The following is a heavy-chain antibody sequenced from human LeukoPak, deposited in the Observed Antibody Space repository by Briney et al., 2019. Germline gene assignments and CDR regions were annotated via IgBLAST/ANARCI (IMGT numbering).Heavy chain of an antibody. D-gene: IGHD3-10*01. CDR1: GFTFSNYG. CDR3: ARDLADSGFGESYAFDI. V-gene: IGHV3-30*19. CDR2: ISYDGSNK. J-gene: IGHJ3*02. Sequence: PGTSLRLSCAASGFTFSNYGMHWVRQAPGKGLEWVAVISYDGSNKYYADSVKGRFTISRDNSKNTLYLQMNSLRAEDTAVYYCARDLADSGFGESYAFDIWGQGTMVIVSS.